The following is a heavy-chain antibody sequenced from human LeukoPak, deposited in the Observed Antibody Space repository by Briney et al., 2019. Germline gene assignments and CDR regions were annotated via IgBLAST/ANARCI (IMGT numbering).Heavy chain of an antibody. J-gene: IGHJ4*02. CDR1: GGSISRGGYY. CDR2: IYYSGST. CDR3: AREVAATYYFDY. D-gene: IGHD6-25*01. Sequence: SQTLSLTCPVSGGSISRGGYYWIWLPQPPGKGLEWIGYIYYSGSTYYNPSLKSRVTISVDTSKNQFSLKLSSVTAADTAVYYCAREVAATYYFDYWGQGTLVTVSS. V-gene: IGHV4-31*03.